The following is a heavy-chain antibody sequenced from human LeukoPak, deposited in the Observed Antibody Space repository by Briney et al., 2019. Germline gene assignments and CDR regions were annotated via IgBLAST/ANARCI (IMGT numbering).Heavy chain of an antibody. V-gene: IGHV3-23*01. J-gene: IGHJ4*02. CDR2: ISGSGGAT. CDR1: GFTFSLFA. Sequence: GGSLRLSCAASGFTFSLFAMHWVRQAPGKGLEWVSAISGSGGATYHADAESVKGRFTISRDNSKNALYLEINHLGAEDTAVYYCAKDGYNYDSSGHFDYWGQGTLVTVSS. D-gene: IGHD3-22*01. CDR3: AKDGYNYDSSGHFDY.